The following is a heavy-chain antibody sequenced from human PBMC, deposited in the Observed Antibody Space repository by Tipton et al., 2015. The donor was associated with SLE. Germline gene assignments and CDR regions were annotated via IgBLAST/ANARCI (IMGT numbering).Heavy chain of an antibody. J-gene: IGHJ6*03. CDR2: IDSDGTIT. D-gene: IGHD2-8*01. Sequence: GSLRLSCAASGFTFNRYWMHWVRQAPGKGLMWVSRIDSDGTITNYADTVKGRFTISRDNSKNTLHLQMNSLRAEDMGVYYCAKECINYFYYYMDVWGKGTTVTVSS. CDR3: AKECINYFYYYMDV. V-gene: IGHV3-74*01. CDR1: GFTFNRYW.